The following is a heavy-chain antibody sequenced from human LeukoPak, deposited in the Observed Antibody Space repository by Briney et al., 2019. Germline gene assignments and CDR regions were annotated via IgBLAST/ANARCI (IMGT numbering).Heavy chain of an antibody. CDR1: GASLSGYY. CDR3: ARGNGYNYY. CDR2: ISYSGST. V-gene: IGHV4-59*01. J-gene: IGHJ4*02. Sequence: SETLSLTCTVSGASLSGYYWSWIRQPPGKGLEWIGYISYSGSTNYNPSLKSRVTISVDTSKNQFSLKLSSVTAADTAVYYCARGNGYNYYWGQGTLVTPST. D-gene: IGHD5-24*01.